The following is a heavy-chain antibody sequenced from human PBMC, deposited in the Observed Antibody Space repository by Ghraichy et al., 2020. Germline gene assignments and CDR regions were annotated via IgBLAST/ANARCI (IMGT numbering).Heavy chain of an antibody. CDR2: IDTDGGVT. V-gene: IGHV3-74*03. D-gene: IGHD6-13*01. CDR1: GFAFNAYW. J-gene: IGHJ4*02. CDR3: TRLGGSNWHDY. Sequence: GSLRLSCAGSGFAFNAYWMSWVRQPPGKGLMWVARIDTDGGVTKYADSVKGRFTFSRDNAKNTLYLQMNSLTVDDTAVYYCTRLGGSNWHDYWGQGTLVTVSS.